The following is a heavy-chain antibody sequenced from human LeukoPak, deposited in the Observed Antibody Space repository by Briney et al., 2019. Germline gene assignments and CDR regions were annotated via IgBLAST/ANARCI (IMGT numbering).Heavy chain of an antibody. CDR2: IYYSGST. Sequence: SETLSLTCTVSGGSISSYYWSWIRQPPGKGLEWIGYIYYSGSTNYNPSLKSRVTISVDTSKNQFSLKLSSVTAADTAVYYCARVLTTWYRSTPMVRGEGYYFDYWGQGTLVTVSS. V-gene: IGHV4-59*01. J-gene: IGHJ4*02. CDR3: ARVLTTWYRSTPMVRGEGYYFDY. CDR1: GGSISSYY. D-gene: IGHD3-10*01.